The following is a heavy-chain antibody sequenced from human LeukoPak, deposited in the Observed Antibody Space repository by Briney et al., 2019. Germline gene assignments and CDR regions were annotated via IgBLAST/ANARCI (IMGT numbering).Heavy chain of an antibody. CDR1: GGSISSSSYY. V-gene: IGHV4-39*07. J-gene: IGHJ4*02. CDR3: ARKKGLRYYFDY. CDR2: IYYSGST. Sequence: SETLSLTCTVSGGSISSSSYYWGWIRQPPGKGLEWIGSIYYSGSTYYNPSLKSRVTISVDTSKNQSSLKLSSVTAADTAVYYCARKKGLRYYFDYWGQGTLVTVSS.